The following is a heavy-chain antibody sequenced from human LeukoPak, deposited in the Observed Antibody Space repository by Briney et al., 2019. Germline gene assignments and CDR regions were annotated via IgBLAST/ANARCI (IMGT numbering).Heavy chain of an antibody. V-gene: IGHV1-2*02. Sequence: GASVKVSCKASGYTFTGYYMHRVRQAPGQGLEWMGWINPNSGGTNYAQKFQGRVTMTRDTSISTAYMELSRLRSDDTAVYYRGRGRVSTGYYYEAVDSWGQGTLVTVSS. D-gene: IGHD3-22*01. CDR1: GYTFTGYY. CDR2: INPNSGGT. J-gene: IGHJ4*02. CDR3: GRGRVSTGYYYEAVDS.